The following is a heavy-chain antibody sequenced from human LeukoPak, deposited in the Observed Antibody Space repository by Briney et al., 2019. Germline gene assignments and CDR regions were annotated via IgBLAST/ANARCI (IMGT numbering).Heavy chain of an antibody. Sequence: GRSLRLSCAASGFTFSSYGMHWVRQAPGKGLEWVAVISYDGSNKYYADSVKGRFAISRDNSKNTLYLQMSNLRAEDTAVYFCARGGGLDVWGQGATVTVSS. D-gene: IGHD3-16*01. V-gene: IGHV3-30*03. J-gene: IGHJ6*02. CDR3: ARGGGLDV. CDR2: ISYDGSNK. CDR1: GFTFSSYG.